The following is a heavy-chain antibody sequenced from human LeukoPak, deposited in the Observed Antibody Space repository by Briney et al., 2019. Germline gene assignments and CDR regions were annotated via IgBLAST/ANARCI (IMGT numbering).Heavy chain of an antibody. D-gene: IGHD3-22*01. J-gene: IGHJ4*02. CDR2: ISGSGGST. CDR1: GFTFSSYA. V-gene: IGHV3-23*01. CDR3: AKPRLKSGYYLFDY. Sequence: GGSLRLSCAASGFTFSSYAMSWVRQAPGKGLEWVSAISGSGGSTYYADSVKGRFTISRDNSKNTLYLQMNSLGAEDTAVYYCAKPRLKSGYYLFDYWGQGTLVTVSS.